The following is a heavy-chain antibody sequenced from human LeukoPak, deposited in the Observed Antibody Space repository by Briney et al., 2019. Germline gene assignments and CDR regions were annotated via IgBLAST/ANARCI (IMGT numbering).Heavy chain of an antibody. D-gene: IGHD3-10*01. CDR3: AREGYGWGSHDY. CDR2: IKQDGSQK. CDR1: GFTFSSYW. J-gene: IGHJ4*02. V-gene: IGHV3-7*04. Sequence: GGSLRLPCAASGFTFSSYWTTWVRQAPGKGLEWVANIKQDGSQKYYVDSVKGRFTVSRDNAKKSLYLQMNSLRAEDTALYYCAREGYGWGSHDYWGQGTLVTVSS.